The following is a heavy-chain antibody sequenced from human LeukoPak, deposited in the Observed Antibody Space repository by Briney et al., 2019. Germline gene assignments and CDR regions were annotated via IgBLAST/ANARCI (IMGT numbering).Heavy chain of an antibody. D-gene: IGHD2-15*01. CDR3: AREWVAGQFDP. CDR1: GFTFSSYW. Sequence: GGSLRLSCATSGFTFSSYWMSWVRQAPGKGLEWVANIKQDGSEKYYADSVKGRFTISRDNSKNTLYLQMNSLRAEDTAVYYCAREWVAGQFDPWGQGTLVTVSS. V-gene: IGHV3-7*01. J-gene: IGHJ5*02. CDR2: IKQDGSEK.